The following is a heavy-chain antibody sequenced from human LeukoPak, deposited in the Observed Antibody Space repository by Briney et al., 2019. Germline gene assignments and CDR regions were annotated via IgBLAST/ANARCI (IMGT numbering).Heavy chain of an antibody. CDR3: ASLFGGSYWTGAFDI. CDR1: GFTFSDYN. CDR2: ISRSGSTK. Sequence: GGSLRLSCAASGFTFSDYNMRWIRQAPGKGLEWVSSISRSGSTKYYADSVKGRFTISRDNAKSSLFLQMNSLRAEDTAVYYCASLFGGSYWTGAFDIWGQGTMVTVSS. J-gene: IGHJ3*02. V-gene: IGHV3-11*01. D-gene: IGHD1-26*01.